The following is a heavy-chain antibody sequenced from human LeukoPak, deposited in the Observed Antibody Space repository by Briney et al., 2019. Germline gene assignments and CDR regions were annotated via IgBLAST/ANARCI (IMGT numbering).Heavy chain of an antibody. J-gene: IGHJ6*03. CDR2: IYYSGST. CDR3: AREGYSYGYGPERYYYYYMDV. CDR1: GGSISSYY. V-gene: IGHV4-59*01. D-gene: IGHD5-18*01. Sequence: SETLSLTCTVSGGSISSYYWSWIRQPPGKGLEWIGYIYYSGSTNYNPSLKSRVTISVDTSKNQFSLKLSSVTAADTAVYYCAREGYSYGYGPERYYYYYMDVWGKGTTVTISS.